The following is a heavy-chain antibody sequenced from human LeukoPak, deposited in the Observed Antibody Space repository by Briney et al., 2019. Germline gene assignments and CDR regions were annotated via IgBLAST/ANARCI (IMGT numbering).Heavy chain of an antibody. CDR3: AWCSSTSCPYGMDV. V-gene: IGHV3-23*01. D-gene: IGHD2-2*01. CDR2: ISGSGGST. Sequence: GGSLRLSCSASGFTFSSYAMSWVRQAPGKGLEWVSAISGSGGSTYYADSVKGRFTISRDNSKNTLYLQMNSLRAEDTAVYYCAWCSSTSCPYGMDVWGQGTTVTVSS. CDR1: GFTFSSYA. J-gene: IGHJ6*02.